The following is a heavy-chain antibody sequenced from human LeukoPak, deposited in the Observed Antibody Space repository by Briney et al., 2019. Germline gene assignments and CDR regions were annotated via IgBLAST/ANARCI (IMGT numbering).Heavy chain of an antibody. Sequence: ASVKVSCKASGYTFTSYGNSWVRQAPGQGLERMGRINPNSGGTNYAQKFQGRVTMTRDTSISTAYMELSRLRSDDTAVYYCARDDGYDSSGYDFDYWGQGTLVTVSS. CDR2: INPNSGGT. V-gene: IGHV1-2*06. CDR3: ARDDGYDSSGYDFDY. J-gene: IGHJ4*02. CDR1: GYTFTSYG. D-gene: IGHD3-22*01.